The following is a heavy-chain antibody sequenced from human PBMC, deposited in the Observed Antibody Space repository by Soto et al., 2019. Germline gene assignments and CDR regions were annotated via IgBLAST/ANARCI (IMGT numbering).Heavy chain of an antibody. V-gene: IGHV3-53*01. CDR3: ARIPYDNSGTIFDY. Sequence: WSLRLSCAVSVITVSSYYMSWVRQAAGKGLEWVSVIYAGTITYYADSVKGRFTIYRDNSKNTLNLEMNSLRVENTAVYYCARIPYDNSGTIFDYWGQGTLVTVSS. CDR1: VITVSSYY. J-gene: IGHJ4*02. CDR2: IYAGTIT. D-gene: IGHD3-22*01.